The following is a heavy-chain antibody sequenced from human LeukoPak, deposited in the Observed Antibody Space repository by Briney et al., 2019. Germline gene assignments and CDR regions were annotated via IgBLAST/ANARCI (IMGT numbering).Heavy chain of an antibody. J-gene: IGHJ5*02. CDR3: ARGQQLVHVDWFDP. Sequence: SETLSLTCAVYGGSFSGYYWSWIRQPPGKGLEWIGGINHSGSTNYNPSLKSRVTISVDTSKNQFSLKLSSVTAADTAVYYCARGQQLVHVDWFDPWGQGTLVTVSS. CDR2: INHSGST. V-gene: IGHV4-34*01. D-gene: IGHD6-13*01. CDR1: GGSFSGYY.